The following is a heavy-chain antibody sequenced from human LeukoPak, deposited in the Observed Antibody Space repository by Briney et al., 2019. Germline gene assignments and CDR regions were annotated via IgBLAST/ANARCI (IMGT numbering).Heavy chain of an antibody. CDR2: INPNSGGT. Sequence: ASVKVSCKASGYTFTGYYMHWARQAPGQGLEWMGWINPNSGGTNYAQKFQGRVTMTRDTSISTAYMELSRLRSDDTAVYYCARMGITMIVVVTQYYFDYWGQGTLVTVSS. CDR1: GYTFTGYY. D-gene: IGHD3-22*01. V-gene: IGHV1-2*02. CDR3: ARMGITMIVVVTQYYFDY. J-gene: IGHJ4*02.